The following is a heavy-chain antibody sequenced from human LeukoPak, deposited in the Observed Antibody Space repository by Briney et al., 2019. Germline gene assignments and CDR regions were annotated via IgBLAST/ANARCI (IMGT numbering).Heavy chain of an antibody. CDR3: AREDSSTFDY. J-gene: IGHJ4*02. V-gene: IGHV3-30-3*01. Sequence: GGSLRLSCAASGFTFSSYAMHWVRQAPGKGLEWVAVISYDGSNKYYADSVKGRFTISRDNSKNTLYLQMNSLRAEDTAAYYCAREDSSTFDYWGQGTLVTVSS. CDR1: GFTFSSYA. CDR2: ISYDGSNK. D-gene: IGHD6-13*01.